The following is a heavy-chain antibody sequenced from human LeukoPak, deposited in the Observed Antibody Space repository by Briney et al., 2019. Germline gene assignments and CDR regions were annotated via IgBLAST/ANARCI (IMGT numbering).Heavy chain of an antibody. CDR3: ARGGRGDYPRNWFDP. Sequence: EXIGRIYTSGSTNYNPSLKSRVTMSVDTSKNQFSLKLSSVTAADTAAYYCARGGRGDYPRNWFDPWGQGTLVTVSS. CDR2: IYTSGST. D-gene: IGHD4-17*01. V-gene: IGHV4-4*07. J-gene: IGHJ5*02.